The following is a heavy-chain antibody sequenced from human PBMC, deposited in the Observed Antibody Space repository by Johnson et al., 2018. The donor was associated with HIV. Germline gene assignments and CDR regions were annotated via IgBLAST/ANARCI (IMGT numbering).Heavy chain of an antibody. J-gene: IGHJ3*02. D-gene: IGHD6-19*01. V-gene: IGHV3-23*04. CDR1: GFKYAA. CDR3: AKGSGSGWLRDAFDI. CDR2: TPGGDGGT. Sequence: VQLVESGGGLVQPGGSLRVSCAASGFKYAASGLAFSNYAVKWVSHTPGGDGGTSFADSVRGRYIISRDNSKNTLHLQMNSLRAEDTAVYYCAKGSGSGWLRDAFDIWGQGTMVTVSS.